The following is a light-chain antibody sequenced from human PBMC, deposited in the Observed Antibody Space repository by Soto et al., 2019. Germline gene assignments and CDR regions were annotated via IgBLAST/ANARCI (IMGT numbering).Light chain of an antibody. CDR2: EVT. CDR1: SSDVGAYNY. J-gene: IGLJ3*02. V-gene: IGLV2-14*01. Sequence: QSVLTQPASVSGSPGQSITISCTGTSSDVGAYNYVSWYQQHPGKAPKLMIYEVTNRPSGVSNRFSASKSGNTASLTISGVQDEDEADYYCSSYTSSSTWVFGGGTKLTVL. CDR3: SSYTSSSTWV.